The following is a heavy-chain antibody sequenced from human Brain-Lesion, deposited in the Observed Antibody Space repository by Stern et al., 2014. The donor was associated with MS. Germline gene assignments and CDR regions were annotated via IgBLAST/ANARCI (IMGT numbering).Heavy chain of an antibody. V-gene: IGHV4-61*02. D-gene: IGHD2-2*01. J-gene: IGHJ6*02. Sequence: VQLLESGPGLVKPSQTLSLSCTVSGGSISSGGYYWSWIRQPAGKGLEWIGRIFNSGSPSYNPSLKSRVTITIDTSKNQFPLRLNPMTAADTAVYYCARGRVVPGFQYYATDVWGQGTTVIVSS. CDR2: IFNSGSP. CDR1: GGSISSGGYY. CDR3: ARGRVVPGFQYYATDV.